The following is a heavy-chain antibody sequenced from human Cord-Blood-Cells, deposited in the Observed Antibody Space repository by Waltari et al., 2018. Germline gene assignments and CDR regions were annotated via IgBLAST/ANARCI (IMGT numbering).Heavy chain of an antibody. CDR3: AKTGAGDGTFYFDY. J-gene: IGHJ4*02. CDR1: GGSFSGYY. CDR2: INHSVST. Sequence: QVQLQQWGAGLLKPSETLSLTCAVYGGSFSGYYWSWIRQPPGKGLEWIGEINHSVSTNYNPSLKCRVTISVDTSTNRFALKLSSVTAADTAVYYCAKTGAGDGTFYFDYWGQGTLVTVSS. V-gene: IGHV4-34*01. D-gene: IGHD7-27*01.